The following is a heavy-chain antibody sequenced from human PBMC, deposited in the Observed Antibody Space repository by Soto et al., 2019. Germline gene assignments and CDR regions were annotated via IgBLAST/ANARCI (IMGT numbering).Heavy chain of an antibody. Sequence: PGGSLRLSCAASGFTFSSYAIHWVRQAPGKGLEWVAFISYDENDKYYADSVKGRFTISRDNSKNTLYLHMRSLSAEDTAVYYCARDPTMDVWGQGTTVTVSS. J-gene: IGHJ6*02. CDR3: ARDPTMDV. CDR2: ISYDENDK. CDR1: GFTFSSYA. V-gene: IGHV3-30-3*01.